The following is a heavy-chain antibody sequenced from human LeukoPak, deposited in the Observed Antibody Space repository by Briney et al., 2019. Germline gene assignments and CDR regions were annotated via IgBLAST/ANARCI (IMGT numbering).Heavy chain of an antibody. V-gene: IGHV3-23*01. CDR2: ISGSGGST. CDR1: GFTFSDYA. D-gene: IGHD3-22*01. CDR3: AKDRTYDSSGYADY. Sequence: GGSLRLSCAASGFTFSDYAMRWVRQAPGKGLEWVSAISGSGGSTYYADSVKGRFTIYRDNSKNTLYLQMNSLRAEDTAVYYCAKDRTYDSSGYADYWGQGTLVTVSS. J-gene: IGHJ4*02.